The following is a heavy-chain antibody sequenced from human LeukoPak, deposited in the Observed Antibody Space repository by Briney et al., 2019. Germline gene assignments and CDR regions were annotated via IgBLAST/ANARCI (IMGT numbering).Heavy chain of an antibody. V-gene: IGHV4-34*01. D-gene: IGHD6-6*01. CDR2: INHSGST. J-gene: IGHJ5*02. CDR3: ARTSIAARPHSFDP. Sequence: SETLSLTCTVSGGSISSYYWSWLRQPPGKGLEWIGEINHSGSTNYNPSLKSRVTISVDTSKNQFSLKLSSVTAADTAVYYCARTSIAARPHSFDPWGQGTLVTVSS. CDR1: GGSISSYY.